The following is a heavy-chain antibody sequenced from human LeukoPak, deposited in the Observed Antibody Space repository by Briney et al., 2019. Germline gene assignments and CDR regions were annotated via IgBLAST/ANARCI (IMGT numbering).Heavy chain of an antibody. Sequence: GGSLRLSCAASGFTFSDYAMHWVRQAPGKGLEYVSVISSNGGSTYYADSVKGRFTISRDNSKNTLYLQMNSLRAEDTAVYYCAKDTEGGYSGYDGFDPWGQGTLVTVSS. J-gene: IGHJ5*02. CDR1: GFTFSDYA. V-gene: IGHV3-64*02. CDR2: ISSNGGST. D-gene: IGHD5-12*01. CDR3: AKDTEGGYSGYDGFDP.